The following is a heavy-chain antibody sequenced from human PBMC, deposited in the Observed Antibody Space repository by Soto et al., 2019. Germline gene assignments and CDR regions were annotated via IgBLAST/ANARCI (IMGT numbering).Heavy chain of an antibody. CDR1: GFSLTSSGEG. J-gene: IGHJ4*02. Sequence: QITLKESGPTLVKPTQTLTLTCTFSGFSLTSSGEGVGWIRQPPGQALEWLALIFWNDDQRYSPSLKSRHTISKDTSKKQAVFTITYVDPEDTATYYCAHIPEYSSSWFVLYFVHWGQGTLVTVSS. D-gene: IGHD6-13*01. CDR2: IFWNDDQ. CDR3: AHIPEYSSSWFVLYFVH. V-gene: IGHV2-5*01.